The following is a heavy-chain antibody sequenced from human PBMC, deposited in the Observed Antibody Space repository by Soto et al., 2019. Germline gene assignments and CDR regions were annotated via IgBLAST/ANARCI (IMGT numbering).Heavy chain of an antibody. D-gene: IGHD3-3*01. J-gene: IGHJ4*02. CDR3: GKERSGPSDADS. V-gene: IGHV3-23*01. Sequence: EVQLLESGGALVQPGGSLRLSCAASGFTFSNYAMSWLRQPPGKGLEWVSAISGSGARTYYADYVKGRFTISRVNSKNTLYLQMNSLTAEDSAVYYCGKERSGPSDADSWGQGTLVTVSS. CDR1: GFTFSNYA. CDR2: ISGSGART.